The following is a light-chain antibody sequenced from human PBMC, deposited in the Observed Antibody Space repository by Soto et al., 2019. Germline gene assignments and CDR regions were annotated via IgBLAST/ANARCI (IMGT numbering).Light chain of an antibody. V-gene: IGKV3-15*01. CDR2: DAS. J-gene: IGKJ3*01. CDR1: QSVSSN. CDR3: QQYNTWPLT. Sequence: ETVMTQSPATLSVSPGERPTLSCRASQSVSSNLAWYQQEPGQAPRLLIYDASTRATGIPARFSGSGSGTEFTLTISSLQSEDFAVYYCQQYNTWPLTFGPGTKVDIK.